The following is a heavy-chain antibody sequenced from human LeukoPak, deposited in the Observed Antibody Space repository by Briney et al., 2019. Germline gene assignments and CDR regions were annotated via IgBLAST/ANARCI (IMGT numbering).Heavy chain of an antibody. CDR3: ARDSGGAMARYYYDMDV. J-gene: IGHJ6*02. CDR2: ISAYNGNT. Sequence: ASVKVSCKASGYTFTSYGISWVRQAPGQGLEWMGWISAYNGNTNYAQKLQGRVTMTTDTSTSTAYMELRSLRSDDTAVYYCARDSGGAMARYYYDMDVWGQGTTVTVSS. CDR1: GYTFTSYG. V-gene: IGHV1-18*01. D-gene: IGHD5-18*01.